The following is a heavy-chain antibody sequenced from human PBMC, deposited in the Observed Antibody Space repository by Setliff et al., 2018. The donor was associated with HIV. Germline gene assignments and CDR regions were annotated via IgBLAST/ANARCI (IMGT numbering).Heavy chain of an antibody. CDR2: ISPDIGDT. Sequence: ASVKVSCKASGYTFNDNYIHWVRQAPGQGLEWMGRISPDIGDTNYAQMFQGRVTMTEDTSTDRAYMELSSLTSEDTAVYYCATFLRFLDWLPVTYWGQGTLVTVSS. D-gene: IGHD3-3*01. V-gene: IGHV1-2*06. CDR3: ATFLRFLDWLPVTY. J-gene: IGHJ4*02. CDR1: GYTFNDNY.